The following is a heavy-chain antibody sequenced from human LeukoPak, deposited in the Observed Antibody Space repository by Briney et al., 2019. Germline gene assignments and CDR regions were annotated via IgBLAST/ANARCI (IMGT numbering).Heavy chain of an antibody. CDR2: IIPIFGTA. J-gene: IGHJ4*02. Sequence: SVKVSCKASGYSFTSHYMHWVRQAPGQGLEWMGGIIPIFGTANYAQKFQGRVTITADKSTSTAYMELSSLRSEDTAVYYCASRGAYCGGDCYFPDYWGQGTLVTVSS. V-gene: IGHV1-69*06. CDR1: GYSFTSHY. D-gene: IGHD2-21*02. CDR3: ASRGAYCGGDCYFPDY.